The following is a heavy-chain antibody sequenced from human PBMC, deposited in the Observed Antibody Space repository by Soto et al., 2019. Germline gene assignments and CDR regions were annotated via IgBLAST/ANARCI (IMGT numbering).Heavy chain of an antibody. CDR1: GFTFSSYA. D-gene: IGHD3-3*01. V-gene: IGHV3-23*01. J-gene: IGHJ6*02. Sequence: PGESLKISCAASGFTFSSYAMSWVRQAPGKGLEWVSAISGSGGSTYYADSVKGRFTISRDNSKNTLYLQMNSLRAEDTAVYYCAKFEFWSGYFHYYYYYGMDVWGQGTTVTVSS. CDR2: ISGSGGST. CDR3: AKFEFWSGYFHYYYYYGMDV.